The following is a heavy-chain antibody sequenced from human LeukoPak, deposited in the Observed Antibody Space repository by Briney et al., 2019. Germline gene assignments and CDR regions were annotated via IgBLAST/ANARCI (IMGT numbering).Heavy chain of an antibody. CDR1: GFTFSSYS. CDR3: ARNYYDSSGYPGYAFDI. V-gene: IGHV3-48*01. Sequence: GGSLRLSCAASGFTFSSYSMNWVRQAPGNGLEWVSYISSSSSTIYYADSVKGRFTISRDNAKNSLYLQMNSLRAEDTAVYYCARNYYDSSGYPGYAFDIWGQGTMVTVSS. CDR2: ISSSSSTI. D-gene: IGHD3-22*01. J-gene: IGHJ3*02.